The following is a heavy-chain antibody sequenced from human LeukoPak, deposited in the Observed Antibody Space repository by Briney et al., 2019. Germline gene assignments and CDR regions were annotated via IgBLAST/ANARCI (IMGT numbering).Heavy chain of an antibody. CDR2: IYYSGST. V-gene: IGHV4-59*01. J-gene: IGHJ6*04. D-gene: IGHD3-3*01. Sequence: SETLSLTCTVSGGSISSYYWSWIRQPPGKGPEWIGYIYYSGSTNYNPSLKSRVTISVDTSKKQFSLKLSSVTAADTAVYYCARLDSRITIFGVVPPDVWGKGTTVTVSS. CDR3: ARLDSRITIFGVVPPDV. CDR1: GGSISSYY.